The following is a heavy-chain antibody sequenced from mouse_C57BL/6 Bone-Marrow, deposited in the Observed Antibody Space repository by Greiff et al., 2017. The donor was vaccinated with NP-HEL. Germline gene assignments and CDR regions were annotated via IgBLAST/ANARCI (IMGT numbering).Heavy chain of an antibody. CDR3: ARGGGAY. CDR1: GYTFTRYW. J-gene: IGHJ3*01. V-gene: IGHV1-50*01. Sequence: QVQLQQPGAELVKPGASVQLSCKASGYTFTRYWMQCVHPRPGPGLEWIGEIDPSAIYPNYTQPIKGKATLTVDTSSSTAYMQLSSLTSEDSAVYYCARGGGAYWSQGTLVTVSA. CDR2: IDPSAIYP.